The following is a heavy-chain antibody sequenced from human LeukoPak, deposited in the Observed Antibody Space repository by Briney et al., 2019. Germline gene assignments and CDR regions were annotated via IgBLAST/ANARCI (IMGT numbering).Heavy chain of an antibody. V-gene: IGHV4-34*01. D-gene: IGHD6-19*01. CDR2: INHSGST. CDR1: GGSFSGYY. CDR3: ARYSSMTYNWFDP. J-gene: IGHJ5*02. Sequence: SETLSLTCAVYGGSFSGYYWSWLRQPPGKGLEWIGEINHSGSTNYNPSLKSRVTISVDTSKNQFSLKLSSVAAADTAVYYCARYSSMTYNWFDPWGQGTLVTVSS.